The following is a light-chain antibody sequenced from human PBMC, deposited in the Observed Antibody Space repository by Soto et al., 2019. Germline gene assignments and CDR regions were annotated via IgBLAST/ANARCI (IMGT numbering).Light chain of an antibody. CDR2: AAS. CDR3: QQSYSTPPMYT. CDR1: QSISSY. Sequence: DIQMPQSPSSLSASVGDRVTITCRSSQSISSYLNWYQQKQGKAPKLLIYAASSLQSGVPSRFSGSGSGTDFTLTISSLQPEYFATYYCQQSYSTPPMYTFGQGTKLEIK. V-gene: IGKV1-39*01. J-gene: IGKJ2*01.